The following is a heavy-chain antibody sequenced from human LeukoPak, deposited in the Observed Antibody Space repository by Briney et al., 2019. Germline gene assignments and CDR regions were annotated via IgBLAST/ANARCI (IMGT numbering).Heavy chain of an antibody. V-gene: IGHV3-30-3*01. CDR1: GFTFSSYA. D-gene: IGHD6-13*01. CDR3: ARSEGIAAAGSWFDP. CDR2: ISYDGSNK. Sequence: GGSLRLSCAASGFTFSSYAMHWVRQAPGKGLEWVAVISYDGSNKYYADSVKGRFTISRDNSKNTLYLQMNSLRAEDTAVYYCARSEGIAAAGSWFDPWGQGTLVTVSS. J-gene: IGHJ5*02.